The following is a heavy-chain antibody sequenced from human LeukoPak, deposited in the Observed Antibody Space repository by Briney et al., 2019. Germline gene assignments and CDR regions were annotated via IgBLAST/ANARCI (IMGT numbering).Heavy chain of an antibody. V-gene: IGHV3-7*01. CDR1: GFTFSSYW. D-gene: IGHD3-3*01. J-gene: IGHJ5*02. CDR3: ARTQTYYDFWSGYYPNWFDP. CDR2: IKEDGGEK. Sequence: GRSLRLSCAASGFTFSSYWMSWVRQAPGKGLEWVANIKEDGGEKYSVDSVKGRFTISRDNAMNSLYLEMNSLRAEDTALYYCARTQTYYDFWSGYYPNWFDPWGQGTLVTVSS.